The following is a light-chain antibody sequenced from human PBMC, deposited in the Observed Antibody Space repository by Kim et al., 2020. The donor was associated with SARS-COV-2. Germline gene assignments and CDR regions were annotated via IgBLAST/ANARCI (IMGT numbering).Light chain of an antibody. CDR1: QGISSW. CDR2: GAS. Sequence: DIQLTQSPSSLSASVGDRVTITCRASQGISSWLAWYQRKPGKAPKLLIYGASTLQSGVSSRFSGSGSGTDFTLTISSLQPEDSATYYCQQFDSYPRTFGGGTKVDIK. CDR3: QQFDSYPRT. V-gene: IGKV1-9*01. J-gene: IGKJ4*02.